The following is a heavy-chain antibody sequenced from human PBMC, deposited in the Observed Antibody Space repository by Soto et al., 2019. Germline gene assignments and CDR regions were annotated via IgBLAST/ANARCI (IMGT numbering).Heavy chain of an antibody. J-gene: IGHJ4*02. CDR1: GGSFSGYY. CDR2: INHSGST. D-gene: IGHD6-6*01. Sequence: SETLSLSCAVYGGSFSGYYWSWIRQPPGKGLEWIGEINHSGSTNYNPSLKSRVTISVDTSKNQFSLKLSSVTAADTAVYYCARVSSIAALYYFDYWGQGTLVTVSS. V-gene: IGHV4-34*01. CDR3: ARVSSIAALYYFDY.